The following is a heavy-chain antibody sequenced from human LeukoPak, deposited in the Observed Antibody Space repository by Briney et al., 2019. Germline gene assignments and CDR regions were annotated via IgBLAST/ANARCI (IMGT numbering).Heavy chain of an antibody. CDR3: ARGPDNWNSFFDY. CDR2: IYYTGST. CDR1: GGSVSNYH. J-gene: IGHJ4*02. V-gene: IGHV4-59*02. D-gene: IGHD1-20*01. Sequence: SETLSLTCTVSGGSVSNYHWSWIRQPPGKGLEWIGYIYYTGSTNYNPSLKSRVTISVDTSKNQFSLELNSMTAADTAVYYCARGPDNWNSFFDYWGQGTLVTVSS.